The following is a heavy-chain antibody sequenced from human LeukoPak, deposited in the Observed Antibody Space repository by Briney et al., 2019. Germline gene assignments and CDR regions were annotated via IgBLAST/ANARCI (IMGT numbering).Heavy chain of an antibody. Sequence: PSETLSLTCSVSGGSIDSYFWSWIRQPPGKGLEWIGYVYYSGSTNYNPSLKSRVTISVDTSKNQFSLKLSSVTAADTAVYYCAGTYYDSWSGYYGTNWFDPWGQGTLVTVSS. J-gene: IGHJ5*02. D-gene: IGHD3-3*01. V-gene: IGHV4-59*01. CDR1: GGSIDSYF. CDR2: VYYSGST. CDR3: AGTYYDSWSGYYGTNWFDP.